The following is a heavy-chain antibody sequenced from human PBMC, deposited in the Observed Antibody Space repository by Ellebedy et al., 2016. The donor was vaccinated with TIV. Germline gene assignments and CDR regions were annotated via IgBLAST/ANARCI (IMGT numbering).Heavy chain of an antibody. D-gene: IGHD1-1*01. CDR2: ISNDGTT. J-gene: IGHJ3*02. CDR3: ARETFNDVDLKVWGVLDI. V-gene: IGHV3-66*01. CDR1: GFTVISTY. Sequence: GESLKISCAVSGFTVISTYMSWVRQAPGKGLEWVSLISNDGTTYYADSVKGRFTISRDDSKNTLDLQMTSLRVEDAAVYYCARETFNDVDLKVWGVLDIWGQGTMVTVSS.